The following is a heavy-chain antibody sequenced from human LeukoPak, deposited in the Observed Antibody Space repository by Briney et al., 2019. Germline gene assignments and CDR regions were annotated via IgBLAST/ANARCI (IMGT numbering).Heavy chain of an antibody. CDR1: GGSISSSSYY. CDR3: ARVSRDGYQYYFDY. J-gene: IGHJ4*02. CDR2: SGSA. D-gene: IGHD5-24*01. Sequence: PSETLSLTCTVSGGSISSSSYYWGWIRQPPGKGLEWIGSSGSAYYNPSLKSRVTISVDTSKNQFSLKLTSVTAADTAVYYCARVSRDGYQYYFDYWGQGTLVTVSS. V-gene: IGHV4-39*07.